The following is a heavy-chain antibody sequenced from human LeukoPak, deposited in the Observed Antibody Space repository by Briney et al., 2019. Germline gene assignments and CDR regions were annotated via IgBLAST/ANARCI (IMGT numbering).Heavy chain of an antibody. J-gene: IGHJ1*01. CDR3: ARAIAKYFQH. Sequence: GGSLRLSCAASGFTFSSYAMSWVRQAPGKGLEWVSAISGSGGSTYYADSVKGRFTISRDNSKNSLYLQMNSLRAEDTAVYYCARAIAKYFQHWGQGTLVTVSS. CDR1: GFTFSSYA. V-gene: IGHV3-23*01. CDR2: ISGSGGST.